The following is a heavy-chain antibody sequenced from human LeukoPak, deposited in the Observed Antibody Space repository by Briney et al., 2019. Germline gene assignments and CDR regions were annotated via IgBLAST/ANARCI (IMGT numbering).Heavy chain of an antibody. Sequence: ASVKVSCKASGYTFTGYYMHWVRQAPGQGLEWMGWINPNSGGTNYAQKFQGRVTMTRDTSISTAYMELSRLRSDDTAVYYYARDAGYSSGWYRGGWFDPWGQGTLVTVSS. D-gene: IGHD6-19*01. V-gene: IGHV1-2*02. CDR3: ARDAGYSSGWYRGGWFDP. CDR1: GYTFTGYY. J-gene: IGHJ5*02. CDR2: INPNSGGT.